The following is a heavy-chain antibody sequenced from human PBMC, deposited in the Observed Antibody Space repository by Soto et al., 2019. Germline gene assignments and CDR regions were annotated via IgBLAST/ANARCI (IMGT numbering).Heavy chain of an antibody. D-gene: IGHD2-15*01. J-gene: IGHJ4*02. CDR3: ARGRTRSGGRRGYYFDY. Sequence: SETLSLTCAVYGGSFSDYYWNWIRQPPGKGLEWIGEINHSGSPNYNPSLKSRVTISVDTSKNQFSLKLSSVTAADTAVYYCARGRTRSGGRRGYYFDYWGQGTLVTVSS. CDR1: GGSFSDYY. CDR2: INHSGSP. V-gene: IGHV4-34*01.